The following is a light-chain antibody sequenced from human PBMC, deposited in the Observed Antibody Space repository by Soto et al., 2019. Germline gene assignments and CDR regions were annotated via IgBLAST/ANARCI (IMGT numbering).Light chain of an antibody. CDR1: QSVSSN. V-gene: IGKV3-15*01. CDR3: QQYNNWPPWT. Sequence: EIVMTQSQATLSVSTGERATLSCRARQSVSSNLAWYQQKPGQAPRLLIYGASTRATGIPARFSGSGSGTEFTLTISSLQSEDFAVYYCQQYNNWPPWTFGQGTKVDIK. CDR2: GAS. J-gene: IGKJ1*01.